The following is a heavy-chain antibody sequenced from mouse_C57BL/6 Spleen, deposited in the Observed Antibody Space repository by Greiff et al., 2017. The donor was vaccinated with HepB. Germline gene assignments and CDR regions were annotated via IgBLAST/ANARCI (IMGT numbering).Heavy chain of an antibody. CDR3: ARLIYYGNYFDY. Sequence: VQLQQPGAELVKPGASVKLSCKASGYTFTSYWMHWVKQRPGQGLEWIGMIHPNSGSTNYNEKFKSKATLTVDKSSSTAYMQLSSLTSEDSAVYYCARLIYYGNYFDYWGPGTTLTVSS. CDR1: GYTFTSYW. V-gene: IGHV1-64*01. J-gene: IGHJ2*01. CDR2: IHPNSGST. D-gene: IGHD2-1*01.